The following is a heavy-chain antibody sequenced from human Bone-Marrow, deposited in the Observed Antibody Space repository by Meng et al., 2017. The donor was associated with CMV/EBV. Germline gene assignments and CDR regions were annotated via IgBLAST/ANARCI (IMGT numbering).Heavy chain of an antibody. CDR2: INSDGSAT. CDR1: GFTFSSYW. V-gene: IGHV3-74*01. CDR3: AREDSSGWNRTFYFDF. J-gene: IGHJ4*02. Sequence: GGSLRLSCAASGFTFSSYWMHWVRQAPGKGLVWVSRINSDGSATSYADSVKGRFTISRDNAKNTLYLQMNSLRVEDTAVYYCAREDSSGWNRTFYFDFWGQGTLVTVSS. D-gene: IGHD6-19*01.